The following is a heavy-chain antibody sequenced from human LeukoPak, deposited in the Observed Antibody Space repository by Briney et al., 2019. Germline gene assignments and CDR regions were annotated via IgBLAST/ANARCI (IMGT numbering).Heavy chain of an antibody. CDR3: AKDLGSVVTPPSLDY. V-gene: IGHV3-23*01. CDR2: ISGNDDGT. Sequence: GGSLRLSCTAPGFTFSTCGMTWVRQAPGKGLEWVSSISGNDDGTYYADSVKGRFTISRDNSKNTLFLQMNSLRAEDTAVYYCAKDLGSVVTPPSLDYWGQGTLVTVSS. J-gene: IGHJ4*02. D-gene: IGHD4-23*01. CDR1: GFTFSTCG.